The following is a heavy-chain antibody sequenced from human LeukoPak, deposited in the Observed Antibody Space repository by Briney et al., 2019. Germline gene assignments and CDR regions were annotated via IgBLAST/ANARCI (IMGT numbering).Heavy chain of an antibody. CDR3: ARVGPRYYYDSSGYQIDY. D-gene: IGHD3-22*01. CDR1: GFTFSSYS. V-gene: IGHV3-21*01. CDR2: ISSSSSYI. J-gene: IGHJ4*02. Sequence: GGSLRLSCAASGFTFSSYSMNWVRQAPGKGLEWVSSISSSSSYIYYADSVKGRFTISRDNAKNSLYLQMNSLRAEDTAVYYCARVGPRYYYDSSGYQIDYWGQGTLVIVSS.